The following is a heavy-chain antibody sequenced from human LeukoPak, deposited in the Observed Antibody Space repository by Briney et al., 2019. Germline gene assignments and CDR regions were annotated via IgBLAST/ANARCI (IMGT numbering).Heavy chain of an antibody. CDR2: ISYDGSDK. CDR1: GFTFSSYG. CDR3: AKDLGYSYGYLNY. V-gene: IGHV3-30*18. J-gene: IGHJ4*02. D-gene: IGHD5-18*01. Sequence: GGSLRLSCAASGFTFSSYGMHWVRQAPGKWLEWVAVISYDGSDKYYADSVKGRFTISRDNSKNTLYLQMNSLRAEDTAVYYCAKDLGYSYGYLNYWGQGTLVTVSS.